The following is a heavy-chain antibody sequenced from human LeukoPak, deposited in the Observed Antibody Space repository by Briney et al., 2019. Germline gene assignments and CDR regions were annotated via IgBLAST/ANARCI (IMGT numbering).Heavy chain of an antibody. CDR3: AGEVLRDFDRSPVY. CDR1: GGSISSSNW. CDR2: IYHSGST. V-gene: IGHV4-4*02. D-gene: IGHD3-9*01. J-gene: IGHJ4*02. Sequence: PSETLSLTCAVPGGSISSSNWWSWVRQPPGKGLEGIGAIYHSGSTNYNPSLKRRVTISVDKSKNQFSLKLSSVTAADTAVYYCAGEVLRDFDRSPVYWGQGALVTIAS.